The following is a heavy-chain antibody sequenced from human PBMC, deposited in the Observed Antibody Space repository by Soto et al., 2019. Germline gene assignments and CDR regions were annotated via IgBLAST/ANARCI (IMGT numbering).Heavy chain of an antibody. Sequence: GASVKVSCKASGYTFTSYDINWVRQATGQGLEWMGWMNPNSGNTGYAQKFQGRATMTRNTSISTAYMELSSLRSEDTAVYYCAITHLRFGEHHYWGQGTLVTVSS. CDR1: GYTFTSYD. D-gene: IGHD3-10*01. CDR2: MNPNSGNT. CDR3: AITHLRFGEHHY. J-gene: IGHJ4*02. V-gene: IGHV1-8*01.